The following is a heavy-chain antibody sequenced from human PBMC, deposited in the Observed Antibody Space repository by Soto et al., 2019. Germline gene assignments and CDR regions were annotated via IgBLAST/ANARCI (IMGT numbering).Heavy chain of an antibody. J-gene: IGHJ6*02. D-gene: IGHD2-2*01. CDR1: GGYISSHY. CDR3: ARDPNIVLVPAALRSYYYYYGMDV. CDR2: IYYSGST. V-gene: IGHV4-59*11. Sequence: SETLSLTWTVAGGYISSHYWSWIRQPPRKGLEWIGYIYYSGSTNYNPSLKSRVTISVDTSKNQFSLKLSSVTAADTAVYYCARDPNIVLVPAALRSYYYYYGMDVWGQGTTVTV.